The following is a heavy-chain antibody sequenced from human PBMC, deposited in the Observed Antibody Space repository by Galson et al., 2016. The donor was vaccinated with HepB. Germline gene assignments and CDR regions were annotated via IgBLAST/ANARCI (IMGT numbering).Heavy chain of an antibody. Sequence: SETLSLTCAVYGGSFSGYYWSWIRQSPGKGLEWIGEVKNGGSTNYNPSLKSRVTITVDTSNNMFSLKLDSVTAADTAIYYCAKVFGNHWDYIFDNWGQGTLVTVSS. CDR2: VKNGGST. J-gene: IGHJ4*02. CDR3: AKVFGNHWDYIFDN. D-gene: IGHD1-7*01. CDR1: GGSFSGYY. V-gene: IGHV4-34*01.